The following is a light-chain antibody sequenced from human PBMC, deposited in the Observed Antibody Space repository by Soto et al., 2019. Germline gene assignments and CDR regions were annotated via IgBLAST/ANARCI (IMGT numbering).Light chain of an antibody. CDR2: EVS. CDR3: SSYTSSNPVV. J-gene: IGLJ2*01. CDR1: SSDVGGYNY. V-gene: IGLV2-14*01. Sequence: QSALTQPASVSGSPGQSITISCTGTSSDVGGYNYVSWHQHHPGIAPKLLIYEVSNRPSGVSNRFSGSKSANTASLTISGLQAEDEADYYCSSYTSSNPVVFGGGTKLTVL.